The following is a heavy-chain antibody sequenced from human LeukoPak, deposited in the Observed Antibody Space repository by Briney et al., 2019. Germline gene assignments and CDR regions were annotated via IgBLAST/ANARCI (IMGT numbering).Heavy chain of an antibody. V-gene: IGHV4-39*01. Sequence: KASEILSLTCTVSGGSINISDYYWGWIRQPPGKGLEWIGFMHYSGSIYYSPSLKSRVTISVDTSKNQFSLKVSSVAAADTAVYYCARRGTIDIGRPWNWGQGTLVNVSS. CDR3: ARRGTIDIGRPWN. J-gene: IGHJ4*02. CDR2: MHYSGSI. CDR1: GGSINISDYY. D-gene: IGHD1-26*01.